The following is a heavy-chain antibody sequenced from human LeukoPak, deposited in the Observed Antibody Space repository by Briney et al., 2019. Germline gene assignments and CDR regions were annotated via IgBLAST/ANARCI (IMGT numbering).Heavy chain of an antibody. CDR3: ASDPDSSGWQFGYYDY. D-gene: IGHD6-19*01. Sequence: GGSLRLSCAASGFTFSSYSMNWVRQAPGKGLEWVSSISSSSSYIYYADSVKGRFTISRDNAKNSLYLQMNSLRVEDTAVYSCASDPDSSGWQFGYYDYWGQGTLVTVSS. V-gene: IGHV3-21*01. CDR1: GFTFSSYS. CDR2: ISSSSSYI. J-gene: IGHJ4*02.